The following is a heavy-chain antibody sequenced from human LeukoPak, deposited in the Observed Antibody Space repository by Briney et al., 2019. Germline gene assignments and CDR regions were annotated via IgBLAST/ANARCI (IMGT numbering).Heavy chain of an antibody. Sequence: SQTLSLTCTVSGGSISSGSYYWSWIRQPAGKGLEWIGRIYTSESTNYNPSLKSRVTISVDTSENQFSLKLSSVTAADTAVYYCARATGYFDYWGQGTLVTVSS. CDR1: GGSISSGSYY. CDR3: ARATGYFDY. CDR2: IYTSEST. J-gene: IGHJ4*02. V-gene: IGHV4-61*02.